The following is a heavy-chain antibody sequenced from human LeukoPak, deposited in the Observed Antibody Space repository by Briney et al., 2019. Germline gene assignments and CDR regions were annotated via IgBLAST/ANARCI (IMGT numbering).Heavy chain of an antibody. V-gene: IGHV3-7*01. J-gene: IGHJ4*02. Sequence: PGGSLRLSCAASGFTFSSYWMSWVRQAPGKGLEWVANIKQDGSEKYYVDSVKGRFTISRDNAKNSLYLQMNSLRAEDTAVYYCARARYSSSGTTVDYWGQGTLVTVSS. CDR2: IKQDGSEK. CDR1: GFTFSSYW. CDR3: ARARYSSSGTTVDY. D-gene: IGHD6-13*01.